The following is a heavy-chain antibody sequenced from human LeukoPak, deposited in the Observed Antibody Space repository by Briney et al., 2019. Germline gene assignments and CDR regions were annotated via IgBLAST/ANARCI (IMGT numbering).Heavy chain of an antibody. D-gene: IGHD3-3*01. Sequence: PSETLSLTCTVSGGSISSYYWSWIRQPPGKGLEWIGYIYTSGSTNYNPSLKSRVTLSVDTSKNQFSLKLSSVTAAGTAVYYCARHGPEFYDFWSGYYAGPFDYWGQGTLVTVSS. J-gene: IGHJ4*02. CDR3: ARHGPEFYDFWSGYYAGPFDY. CDR2: IYTSGST. CDR1: GGSISSYY. V-gene: IGHV4-4*09.